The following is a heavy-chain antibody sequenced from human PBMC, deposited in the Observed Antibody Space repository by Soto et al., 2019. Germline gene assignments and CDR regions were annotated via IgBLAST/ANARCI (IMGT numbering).Heavy chain of an antibody. CDR1: GFIFRNYV. J-gene: IGHJ3*01. Sequence: GGSLRLSCAGSGFIFRNYVMHWVRQAPGKGLVWVSGISADGSNTYYADSVKGRFTISRDNSKNTLYLQMNGLKAEDSALYYCTRAYRWAIGALDPWGQWTKVTVSS. V-gene: IGHV3-23*01. CDR2: ISADGSNT. D-gene: IGHD2-2*02. CDR3: TRAYRWAIGALDP.